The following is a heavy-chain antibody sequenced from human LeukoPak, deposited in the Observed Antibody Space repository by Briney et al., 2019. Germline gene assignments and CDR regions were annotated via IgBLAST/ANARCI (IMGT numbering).Heavy chain of an antibody. CDR3: AREGSSGYYYFDY. V-gene: IGHV1-2*04. CDR2: INPNSGGT. D-gene: IGHD3-22*01. Sequence: ASVKVSCKTSGYTFTNYHMHWVRQAPGQGLEWMGWINPNSGGTNYAQKFQGWVTMTRDTSISAAYMELSRLRSDDTAVYYCAREGSSGYYYFDYWGQGTLVTVSS. CDR1: GYTFTNYH. J-gene: IGHJ4*02.